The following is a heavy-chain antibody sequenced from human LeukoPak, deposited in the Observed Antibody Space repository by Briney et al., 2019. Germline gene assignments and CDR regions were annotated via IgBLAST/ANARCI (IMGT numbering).Heavy chain of an antibody. CDR3: AKTEVLLYCNDFDY. CDR2: IRYDGSNK. V-gene: IGHV3-30*02. J-gene: IGHJ4*02. CDR1: GFTFSSYG. Sequence: GGSLRLSCAASGFTFSSYGMHWVRQAPGKGLEWVAFIRYDGSNKYYADSVKGRLTISTNNSKTTLYLQMNSLRAEDTAVYYCAKTEVLLYCNDFDYWGQGTLVTVSS. D-gene: IGHD2-8*02.